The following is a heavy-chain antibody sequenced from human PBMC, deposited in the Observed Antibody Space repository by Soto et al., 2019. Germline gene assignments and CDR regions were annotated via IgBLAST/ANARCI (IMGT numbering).Heavy chain of an antibody. J-gene: IGHJ3*02. D-gene: IGHD7-27*01. Sequence: QVQLQESGPGLVKPSQTLSLTCTVSGGSISSGGYYWSWIRQHPGKGLEWIGYIYYSGSTYYNPSLKRRVTISVDTSKNQFSLKLSSVTAADTAVYYCARDPGWGLSRAFDIWGQGTMVTVSS. V-gene: IGHV4-31*03. CDR1: GGSISSGGYY. CDR2: IYYSGST. CDR3: ARDPGWGLSRAFDI.